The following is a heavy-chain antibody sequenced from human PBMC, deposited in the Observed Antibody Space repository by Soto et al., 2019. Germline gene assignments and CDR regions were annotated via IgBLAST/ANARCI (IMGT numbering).Heavy chain of an antibody. V-gene: IGHV3-23*01. CDR1: GFSVSKYA. D-gene: IGHD2-21*01. Sequence: DVQLLESGGGLVQPGGSLRLSCAASGFSVSKYAMIWVRQAPGKGQKWVSGITGSGGTIEYAASVRGRFTIFKDTSKNTVYLQRNSLRDEDTAMYYCAKDAIYNDVLWLAAEWGQGTLVTVS. J-gene: IGHJ4*02. CDR3: AKDAIYNDVLWLAAE. CDR2: ITGSGGTI.